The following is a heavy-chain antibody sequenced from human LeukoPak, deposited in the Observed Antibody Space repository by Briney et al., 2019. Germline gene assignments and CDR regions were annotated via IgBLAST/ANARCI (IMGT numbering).Heavy chain of an antibody. Sequence: SETLSLTCTVSGGSISSYYWSWIRQPPGKGLEWIGYIYYSGSTNYNPSLKSRVTISVDTSKNQFSLKLSSVTAADTAVYYCARHVPDTGDLDYWGQGTLVTVSS. CDR2: IYYSGST. V-gene: IGHV4-59*08. J-gene: IGHJ4*02. CDR3: ARHVPDTGDLDY. D-gene: IGHD5-18*01. CDR1: GGSISSYY.